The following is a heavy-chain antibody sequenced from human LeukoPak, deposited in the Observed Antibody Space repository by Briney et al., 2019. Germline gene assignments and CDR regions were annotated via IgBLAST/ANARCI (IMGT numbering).Heavy chain of an antibody. V-gene: IGHV3-7*01. J-gene: IGHJ4*02. CDR3: ARDAWSGYSRTKTYYFDY. CDR1: GFTFSSYW. Sequence: GGSLRLSCAASGFTFSSYWISWVRQAPGKGLEWVANIKQDGSEKYYVGYVKGRFTIFRDNAKNSLYLQMNSLRAEDTAVYYCARDAWSGYSRTKTYYFDYWGQGTLVTVSS. CDR2: IKQDGSEK. D-gene: IGHD3-3*01.